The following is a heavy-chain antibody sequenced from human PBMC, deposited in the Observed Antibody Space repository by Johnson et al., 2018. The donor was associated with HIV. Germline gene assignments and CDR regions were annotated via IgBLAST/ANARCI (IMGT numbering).Heavy chain of an antibody. Sequence: EVQLVESGGGLVQPGGSLRLSCAASGFTFSSYWMHWVRQAPGKGLVWVSRINSDGSGTSHADSVKGRFTISRDNARNTLYLQMNSLRAEDTAVYYCAKTFPLTAAGFPLNAFDIWGQGTMVTVSS. V-gene: IGHV3-74*01. CDR1: GFTFSSYW. CDR3: AKTFPLTAAGFPLNAFDI. CDR2: INSDGSGT. D-gene: IGHD6-13*01. J-gene: IGHJ3*02.